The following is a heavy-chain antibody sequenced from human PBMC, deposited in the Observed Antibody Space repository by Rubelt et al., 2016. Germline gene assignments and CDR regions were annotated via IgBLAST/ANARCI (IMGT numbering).Heavy chain of an antibody. D-gene: IGHD5-24*01. J-gene: IGHJ4*02. CDR3: ARGSGADGLVIEAGY. CDR1: GGSFSGYY. V-gene: IGHV4-34*01. CDR2: INHSGST. Sequence: QVQLQQWGAGLLKPSETLSLSCAVYGGSFSGYYWSWIRQPPGKGLEWLGEINHSGSTHYNPSLKSRVHISVDTSTKHFSLKRTPVAAAYTSVYHCARGSGADGLVIEAGYWGQGTPVTVSS.